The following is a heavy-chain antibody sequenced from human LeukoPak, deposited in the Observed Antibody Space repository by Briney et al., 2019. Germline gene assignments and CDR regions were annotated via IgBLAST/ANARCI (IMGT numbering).Heavy chain of an antibody. CDR1: GYTFTSYG. J-gene: IGHJ3*02. V-gene: IGHV1-18*01. Sequence: GASVKVSCKASGYTFTSYGISWVRQAPGQGLEWMGWISAYNGNTNYAQKLQGRVTMTTDTSTSTAYMELRSLRSDDTAVYYCARDWTYYDILTGYGPDAFDIWGQGTMVTVSS. D-gene: IGHD3-9*01. CDR3: ARDWTYYDILTGYGPDAFDI. CDR2: ISAYNGNT.